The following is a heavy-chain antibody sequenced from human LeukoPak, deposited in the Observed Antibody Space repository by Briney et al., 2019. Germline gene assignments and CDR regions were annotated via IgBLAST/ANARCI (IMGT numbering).Heavy chain of an antibody. Sequence: KPGGSLRLSCAASGFTFSSYSMNWVRQAPGKGLEWVSSISSSSSYIYYADSVKGRFTISRDNAKNSLYLQMNSLRAEDTAVYYCVREWGAQDTAKGDDWGQGTLVTVSS. CDR3: VREWGAQDTAKGDD. CDR2: ISSSSSYI. CDR1: GFTFSSYS. V-gene: IGHV3-21*01. D-gene: IGHD5-18*01. J-gene: IGHJ4*02.